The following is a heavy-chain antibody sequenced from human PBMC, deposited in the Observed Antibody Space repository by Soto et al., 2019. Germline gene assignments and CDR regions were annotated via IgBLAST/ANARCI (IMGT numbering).Heavy chain of an antibody. CDR3: AGASDSTWYNWLDP. D-gene: IGHD5-18*01. CDR1: GGNFSSNG. V-gene: IGHV1-69*01. CDR2: IIPTFGTT. J-gene: IGHJ5*02. Sequence: QVQLVQSGAEVRKPGSSVKVSCKAPGGNFSSNGIRWVRQAPGQGLEFMGGIIPTFGTTNYAHKFRGRVTITADESTGTAYMELSSLRSDDTAVYYCAGASDSTWYNWLDPWCQGTLVTVSS.